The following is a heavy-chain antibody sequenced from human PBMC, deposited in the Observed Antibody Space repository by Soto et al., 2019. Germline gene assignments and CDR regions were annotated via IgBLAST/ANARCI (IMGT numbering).Heavy chain of an antibody. D-gene: IGHD3-16*01. CDR1: GGSIRSGGYY. CDR3: ARGPIRWGSVYHYGMDV. CDR2: IYYSGST. J-gene: IGHJ6*02. V-gene: IGHV4-31*03. Sequence: QVQLQESGPGLVKPSQTLSLTCTVSGGSIRSGGYYWSWIRQHPGKGLEWIGYIYYSGSTYYNPSLKSRVTISVDTSKKQFSLKLSSVTAADTAVYYCARGPIRWGSVYHYGMDVWGQGTTVTVSS.